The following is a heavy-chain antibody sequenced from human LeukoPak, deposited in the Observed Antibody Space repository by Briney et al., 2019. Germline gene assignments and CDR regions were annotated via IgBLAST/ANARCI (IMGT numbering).Heavy chain of an antibody. J-gene: IGHJ6*02. D-gene: IGHD4-17*01. CDR2: IYYSGST. Sequence: PSETLSLTCTVSGGSISSGDYYWSWIRQPPGKGLEWIGYIYYSGSTYYNPSLKSRVTISADTSKNQFSLKLSSVTAADTAVYYCARDSEERSGAPYGDYGRNYYYGMDVWGQGTTVTVSS. CDR1: GGSISSGDYY. CDR3: ARDSEERSGAPYGDYGRNYYYGMDV. V-gene: IGHV4-30-4*01.